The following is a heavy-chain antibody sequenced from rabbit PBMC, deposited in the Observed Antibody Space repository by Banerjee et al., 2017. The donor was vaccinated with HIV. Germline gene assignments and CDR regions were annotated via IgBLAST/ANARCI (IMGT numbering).Heavy chain of an antibody. CDR2: IDTADGDT. J-gene: IGHJ4*01. CDR1: GFDFSSSYW. D-gene: IGHD4-1*01. V-gene: IGHV1S45*01. Sequence: QEQLVESGGGLVKPEGSLTLTCKASGFDFSSSYWICWVRQAPGKGLEWIGCIDTADGDTYYASWARGRFTISKTSSTVDLKMTSLTAADTATYFCAREVGQIVVAGVFNLWGPGTLVTVS. CDR3: AREVGQIVVAGVFNL.